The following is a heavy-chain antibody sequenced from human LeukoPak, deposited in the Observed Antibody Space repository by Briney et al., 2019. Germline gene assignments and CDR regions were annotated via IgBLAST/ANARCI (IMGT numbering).Heavy chain of an antibody. CDR3: AKGETPRNSFDY. CDR2: ISGSGGST. CDR1: GFTFSSYA. Sequence: GGSLRLSCAASGFTFSSYAMSWVRQAPGKGLEWVSAISGSGGSTYYADSVKGRFTISRDNSKNTLHLQMNSLRAEDTAVYYCAKGETPRNSFDYWGQGTLVTVSS. J-gene: IGHJ4*02. D-gene: IGHD1-26*01. V-gene: IGHV3-23*01.